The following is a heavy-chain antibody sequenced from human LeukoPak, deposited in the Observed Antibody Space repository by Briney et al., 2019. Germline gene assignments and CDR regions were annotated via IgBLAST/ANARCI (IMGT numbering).Heavy chain of an antibody. CDR2: ISAYNGNT. Sequence: GASVKVSCKASGYTFTSYGISWVRQAPGQGLEWMGWISAYNGNTNYAQKLQGRVTMTTDTSTSTAYMELRSLRSDDTAVYYCARDRCSSTSCPREGGFDYWGQGTLVTVSS. CDR1: GYTFTSYG. J-gene: IGHJ4*02. D-gene: IGHD2-2*01. V-gene: IGHV1-18*01. CDR3: ARDRCSSTSCPREGGFDY.